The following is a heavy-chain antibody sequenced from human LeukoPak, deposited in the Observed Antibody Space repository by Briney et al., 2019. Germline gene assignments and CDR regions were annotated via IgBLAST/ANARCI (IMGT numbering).Heavy chain of an antibody. V-gene: IGHV4-34*01. CDR1: GGSFNGYY. CDR3: ARVKGSSSSRD. J-gene: IGHJ4*02. D-gene: IGHD6-13*01. CDR2: INHSGST. Sequence: PSETLSLTCAVYGGSFNGYYWSWIRQPPGKGLEWIGEINHSGSTNYNPSLKSRVTISVDTSKNQFSLKLSSVTAADTAVYYCARVKGSSSSRDWGQGTLVTVSS.